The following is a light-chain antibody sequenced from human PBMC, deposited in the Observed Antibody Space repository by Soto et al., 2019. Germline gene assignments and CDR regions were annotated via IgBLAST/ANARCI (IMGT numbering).Light chain of an antibody. Sequence: EIVLTQSPGTLSLSPGERATLSCRASQSVSSSYLAWYQQKPGQAPRLLICGASSRATGIPDRFSGSGSGTDFTLTISRLEPEDFAVYYWQQYGSSITFGQGTRLEIK. CDR1: QSVSSSY. V-gene: IGKV3-20*01. CDR2: GAS. CDR3: QQYGSSIT. J-gene: IGKJ5*01.